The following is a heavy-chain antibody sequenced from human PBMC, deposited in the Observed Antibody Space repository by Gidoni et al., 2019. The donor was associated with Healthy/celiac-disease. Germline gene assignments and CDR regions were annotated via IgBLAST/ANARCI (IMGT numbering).Heavy chain of an antibody. Sequence: EVQLVESGGGLVKPGGSLRLSCAASGFTFSSYSMNWVRQAPGKGLEWVSSISSSSSYIYYADSVKGRFTISRDNAKNSLYLQMNSLRAEDTAVYYCARGQLVQLGYYYYYYGMDVWGQGTTVTVSS. D-gene: IGHD6-6*01. J-gene: IGHJ6*02. V-gene: IGHV3-21*01. CDR2: ISSSSSYI. CDR3: ARGQLVQLGYYYYYYGMDV. CDR1: GFTFSSYS.